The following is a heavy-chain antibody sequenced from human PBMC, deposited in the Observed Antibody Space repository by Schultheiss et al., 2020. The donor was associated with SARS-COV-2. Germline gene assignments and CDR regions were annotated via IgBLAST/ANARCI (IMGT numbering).Heavy chain of an antibody. Sequence: SETLSLTCAVYGGSFSVYYWSWIRQPPGKGLEWIGEINHSGSTNYKPSLKSRVTISVDTSKNQFSLKLSSVTAADTAVYYCARTSIAAHYYYYGMDVWGQGTTVTVSS. CDR1: GGSFSVYY. J-gene: IGHJ6*02. CDR3: ARTSIAAHYYYYGMDV. D-gene: IGHD6-6*01. V-gene: IGHV4-34*01. CDR2: INHSGST.